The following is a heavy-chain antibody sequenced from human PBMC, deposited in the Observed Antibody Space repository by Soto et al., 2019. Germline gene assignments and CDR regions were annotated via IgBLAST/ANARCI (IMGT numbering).Heavy chain of an antibody. V-gene: IGHV1-69*01. J-gene: IGHJ4*02. CDR3: AKDVGFQQHLFVFDL. Sequence: QVQLVQSGAEAKKPGSSVKVSCKASGGTFTDYAFSWVRQAPGQGLEWMGGIIPMLRSSNFAQKFQDRLTIFADASAGTGYMELSSLRSDDTAIYYCAKDVGFQQHLFVFDLWGQGTLVTVSS. D-gene: IGHD3-10*02. CDR1: GGTFTDYA. CDR2: IIPMLRSS.